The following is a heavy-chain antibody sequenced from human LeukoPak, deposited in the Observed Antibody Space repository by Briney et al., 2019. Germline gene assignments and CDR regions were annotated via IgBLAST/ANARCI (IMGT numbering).Heavy chain of an antibody. D-gene: IGHD1-7*01. CDR3: ARVPRRTGTTYLDY. J-gene: IGHJ4*02. CDR2: INPNSGGT. CDR1: GYTFTGYY. Sequence: GASVKVSCKASGYTFTGYYMHWVRQVPGQGLEWMGWINPNSGGTNYAQKFQGRVTMTRDTSISTAYMELSRLRSDDTAVYYCARVPRRTGTTYLDYWGQGTLVTVSS. V-gene: IGHV1-2*02.